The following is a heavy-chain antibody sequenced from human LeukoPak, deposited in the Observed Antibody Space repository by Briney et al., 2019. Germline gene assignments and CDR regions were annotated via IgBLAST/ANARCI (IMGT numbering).Heavy chain of an antibody. Sequence: GGALRLSCTASGLTFGDYAMSWVGQAPGRGGEWVGFSRSKAYGGTTECAASVKGRFTISRDDSKSIAYLQMNSLKTEDTAVYYCTRAINWFDLWGQGTLVTVSS. J-gene: IGHJ5*02. CDR1: GLTFGDYA. D-gene: IGHD3-9*01. CDR3: TRAINWFDL. V-gene: IGHV3-49*04. CDR2: SRSKAYGGTT.